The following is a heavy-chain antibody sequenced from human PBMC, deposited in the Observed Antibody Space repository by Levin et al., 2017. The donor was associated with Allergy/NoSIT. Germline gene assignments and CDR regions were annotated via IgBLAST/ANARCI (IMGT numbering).Heavy chain of an antibody. D-gene: IGHD6-13*01. V-gene: IGHV3-15*01. J-gene: IGHJ3*02. CDR1: GFPFSNAW. Sequence: LSLTCAASGFPFSNAWMTWVRQAPGKGLEWVGRIKSKTDGETTDYAAPVKGRFTVSRDDSKNTLYLQMNSLKAEDTAMYYCTTDQQLLVLDAFDIWGQGTMVTVSS. CDR2: IKSKTDGETT. CDR3: TTDQQLLVLDAFDI.